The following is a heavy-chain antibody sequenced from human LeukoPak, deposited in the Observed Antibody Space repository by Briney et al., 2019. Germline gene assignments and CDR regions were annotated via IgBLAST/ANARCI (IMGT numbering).Heavy chain of an antibody. CDR3: ARVSYDYVWGSYLPFDY. D-gene: IGHD3-16*02. CDR2: IYYSGST. CDR1: GGSISSGDYY. V-gene: IGHV4-30-4*08. Sequence: SETLSLTCTVSGGSISSGDYYWSWIRQPPGKGLEWIGYIYYSGSTYYNPSLKSRVTMSVDTSKNQFSLKLSPVTAADTAVYYCARVSYDYVWGSYLPFDYWGQGTLVTVSS. J-gene: IGHJ4*02.